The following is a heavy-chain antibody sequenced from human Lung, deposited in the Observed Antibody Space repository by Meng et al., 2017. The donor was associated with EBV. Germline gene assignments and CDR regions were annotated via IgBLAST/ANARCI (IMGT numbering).Heavy chain of an antibody. CDR2: ISTNTGTP. D-gene: IGHD2/OR15-2a*01. CDR3: ARGGNFDP. Sequence: QRVTTGAEVKKPWAPVNVSCKASGYTFSTYTINWVRQAHGRGLEWMGWISTNTGTPTYTQGFTGRFVFSLDTSVSTAYLQISSLKAEDTAVYYCARGGNFDPWGQGTLVTVSS. J-gene: IGHJ5*02. CDR1: GYTFSTYT. V-gene: IGHV7-4-1*02.